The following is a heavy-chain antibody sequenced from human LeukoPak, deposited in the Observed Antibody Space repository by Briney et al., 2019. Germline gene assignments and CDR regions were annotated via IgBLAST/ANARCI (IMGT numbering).Heavy chain of an antibody. CDR3: ASAYDSSGYYYPGRAFDI. V-gene: IGHV1-69*13. Sequence: SVKVSCKASGGTFSSYAISWVRQAPGQGLEWMGGIIPIFGTANYAQKFQGRVTITADESTSTAYMELSSLRSEDTAVYYCASAYDSSGYYYPGRAFDIWGQGTMVTVSS. D-gene: IGHD3-22*01. CDR2: IIPIFGTA. J-gene: IGHJ3*02. CDR1: GGTFSSYA.